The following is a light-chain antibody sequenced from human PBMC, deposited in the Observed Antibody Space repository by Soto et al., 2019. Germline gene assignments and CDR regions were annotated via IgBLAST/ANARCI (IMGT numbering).Light chain of an antibody. CDR2: GAS. V-gene: IGKV3-20*01. CDR1: QSVSSSY. Sequence: EIVLTQSPGTLSLSPGERATLSCRASQSVSSSYLSWFQQKPGQAPRLLIYGASSRAAGIPDRFSGSGSGTDFTLTISRLEPEDFAVYYCHQYGSSPPYTFGQGTKLDIK. CDR3: HQYGSSPPYT. J-gene: IGKJ2*01.